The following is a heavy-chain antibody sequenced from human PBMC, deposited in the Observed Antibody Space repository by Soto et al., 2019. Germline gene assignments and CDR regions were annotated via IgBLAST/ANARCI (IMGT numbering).Heavy chain of an antibody. V-gene: IGHV3-7*01. CDR1: GFTFNTYW. CDR3: ARFTRGSSGDY. CDR2: IKEDGSDK. Sequence: GGSLRLSCVASGFTFNTYWMSWVRQAPGKGLEWVANIKEDGSDKYDVDSVKGRFTISRDNAKNLLYLQMNSLGAGDTAMYYYARFTRGSSGDYWGQGTLVTSPQ. J-gene: IGHJ4*02. D-gene: IGHD6-25*01.